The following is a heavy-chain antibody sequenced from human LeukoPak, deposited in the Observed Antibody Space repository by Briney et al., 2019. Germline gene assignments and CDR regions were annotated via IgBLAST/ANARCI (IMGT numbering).Heavy chain of an antibody. CDR3: ARDPYYDYVWGSYRYEYYFAY. J-gene: IGHJ4*02. CDR2: IKQDGSEK. Sequence: PGGSLRLSCVGSGFTFSSCSMNWVRQAPGKGLEWVANIKQDGSEKYYVDSVKGRFTISRDNAKNSLYLQMNSLRAEDTAVYYCARDPYYDYVWGSYRYEYYFAYWGQGTLVTASS. D-gene: IGHD3-16*02. CDR1: GFTFSSCS. V-gene: IGHV3-7*03.